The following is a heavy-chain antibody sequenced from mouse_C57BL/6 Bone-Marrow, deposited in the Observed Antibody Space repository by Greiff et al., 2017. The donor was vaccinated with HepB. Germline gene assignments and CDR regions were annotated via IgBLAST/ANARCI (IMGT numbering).Heavy chain of an antibody. CDR1: GYTFTSYW. Sequence: QVQLQQSGAELVRPGTSVKLSCKASGYTFTSYWMHWVKQRPGQGLEWIGVIDPSDSYTNYNQKFKGKATLTVDTSSSTAYMQLSSLTSEDSAVYYCARCIYYYGSSLDYWGQGTTLTVSS. V-gene: IGHV1-59*01. CDR3: ARCIYYYGSSLDY. J-gene: IGHJ2*01. D-gene: IGHD1-1*01. CDR2: IDPSDSYT.